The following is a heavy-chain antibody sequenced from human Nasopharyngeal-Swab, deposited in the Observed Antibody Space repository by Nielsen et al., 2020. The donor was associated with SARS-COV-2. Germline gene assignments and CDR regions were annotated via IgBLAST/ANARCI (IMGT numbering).Heavy chain of an antibody. J-gene: IGHJ6*02. CDR2: ISSSSSYI. CDR3: ARDGLDYDFWSAYFMDV. V-gene: IGHV3-21*01. Sequence: GGSLRLSCAASGFTFNNYNFNWVRQAPGKGLEWVSSISSSSSYIYYADSVKGRFTISRDNAKNSLYLQMNSLRAEDTAVYYCARDGLDYDFWSAYFMDVWSQETTVTVSS. CDR1: GFTFNNYN. D-gene: IGHD3-3*01.